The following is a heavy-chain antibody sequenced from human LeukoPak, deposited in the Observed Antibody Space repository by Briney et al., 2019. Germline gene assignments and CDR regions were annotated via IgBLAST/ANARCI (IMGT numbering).Heavy chain of an antibody. CDR1: GGSISSYY. CDR3: AREGYTTGNDY. J-gene: IGHJ4*02. V-gene: IGHV4-59*12. D-gene: IGHD2-2*02. Sequence: PLETLSLTCTVSGGSISSYYWSWIRQPPGKGLEWIGYIYYSGSTNYNPSLKSRVTISVDTSKNQFSLKLSSVTAADTAVYYCAREGYTTGNDYWGQGTLVTVSS. CDR2: IYYSGST.